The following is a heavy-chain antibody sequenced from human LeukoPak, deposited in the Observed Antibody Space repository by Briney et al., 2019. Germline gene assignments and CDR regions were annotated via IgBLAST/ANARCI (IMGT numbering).Heavy chain of an antibody. J-gene: IGHJ6*02. Sequence: PSETLSLTCAVYGGSFSGYYWSWIRQPPGKGLEWIGEINHSGSTNYNLSLKSRVTISVDTSKNQFSLKLSSVTAADTAVYYCARGSRSGYFYYYYGMDVWGQGTTVTVSS. D-gene: IGHD3-22*01. CDR1: GGSFSGYY. CDR3: ARGSRSGYFYYYYGMDV. V-gene: IGHV4-34*01. CDR2: INHSGST.